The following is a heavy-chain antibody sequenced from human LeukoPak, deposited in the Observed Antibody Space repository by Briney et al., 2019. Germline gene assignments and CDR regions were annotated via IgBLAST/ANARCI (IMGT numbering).Heavy chain of an antibody. CDR1: GFTLSNFC. CDR2: IKPDGSEK. Sequence: GGSLRLSCTASGFTLSNFCMSWVRQATGQGLEWMANIKPDGSEKYYVDSVRGRFTISRDNAKNSLYLQMNSLRAEDTAVYYRARDYVVRGLIIVVGMDVWGQGTTVTVSS. V-gene: IGHV3-7*04. CDR3: ARDYVVRGLIIVVGMDV. J-gene: IGHJ6*02. D-gene: IGHD3-10*01.